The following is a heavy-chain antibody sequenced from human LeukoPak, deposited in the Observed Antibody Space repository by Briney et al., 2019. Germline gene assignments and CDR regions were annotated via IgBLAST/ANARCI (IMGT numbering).Heavy chain of an antibody. CDR1: GFTFSSYA. CDR2: ISSNGGST. CDR3: VKMVEMATIRPSFDY. V-gene: IGHV3-64D*06. D-gene: IGHD5-24*01. J-gene: IGHJ4*02. Sequence: PGGSLRLSCSASGFTFSSYAMHWVRQAPGKGLEYVSAISSNGGSTYYADSVKGRFTISRDNSKNTLYLQMSSLRAEDTAVYYCVKMVEMATIRPSFDYWGQGTLVTVSS.